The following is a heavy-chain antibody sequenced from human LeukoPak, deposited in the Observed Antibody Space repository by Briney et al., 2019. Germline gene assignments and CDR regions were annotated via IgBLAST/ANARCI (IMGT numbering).Heavy chain of an antibody. CDR1: GYTFTSYY. V-gene: IGHV1-46*01. J-gene: IGHJ6*02. CDR2: INPSGGST. CDR3: AKDPAAGAAAGSYYYGMDV. D-gene: IGHD6-13*01. Sequence: ASVKVSCKASGYTFTSYYMHWVRQAPGQGLEWMGIINPSGGSTGYAQKFQGRVTMTRDTSTSTAYMELSSLRAEDTAVYYCAKDPAAGAAAGSYYYGMDVWGQGTTVTVSS.